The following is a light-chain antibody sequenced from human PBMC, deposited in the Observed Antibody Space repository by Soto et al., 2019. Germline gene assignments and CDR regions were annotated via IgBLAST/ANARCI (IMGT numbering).Light chain of an antibody. CDR3: QTWDSGTVV. Sequence: QAVVTQSPSASASLGASVRVTCTLSSGHSSYAITWHQQQPEKGPRFLMRLDSDGSHSRGDGIPDRFSGSSSGAERHLTISSLQSEDEADYYCQTWDSGTVVFGGGTKLTVL. J-gene: IGLJ2*01. V-gene: IGLV4-69*01. CDR2: LDSDGSH. CDR1: SGHSSYA.